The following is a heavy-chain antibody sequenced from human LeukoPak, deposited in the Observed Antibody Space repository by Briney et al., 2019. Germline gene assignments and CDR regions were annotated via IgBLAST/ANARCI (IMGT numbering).Heavy chain of an antibody. CDR1: GYTFTIYY. J-gene: IGHJ5*02. CDR3: ARADGSGSPRGGWFDP. V-gene: IGHV1-46*01. CDR2: INPSGGST. D-gene: IGHD3-10*01. Sequence: ASVNVSFMASGYTFTIYYMHWVRQAPGQGREGMGVINPSGGSTSYAQKFQGRVTITRDTATSTVYMELSSLRSEDTAVYYCARADGSGSPRGGWFDPWGQGTLVTVSS.